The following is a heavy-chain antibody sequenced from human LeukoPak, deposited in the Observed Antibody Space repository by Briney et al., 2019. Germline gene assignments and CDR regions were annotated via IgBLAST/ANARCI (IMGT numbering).Heavy chain of an antibody. CDR1: GFSFSDYY. Sequence: GGSLRLSCVASGFSFSDYYMTWIRQAPGKGLEWVSYIYNSDSTTYYADSVKGRFTMSRDNARNSGYLQMSSLRPEDTAVYYCARGHYGLDVWGQGTTVTVSS. V-gene: IGHV3-11*01. J-gene: IGHJ6*02. CDR2: IYNSDSTT. CDR3: ARGHYGLDV.